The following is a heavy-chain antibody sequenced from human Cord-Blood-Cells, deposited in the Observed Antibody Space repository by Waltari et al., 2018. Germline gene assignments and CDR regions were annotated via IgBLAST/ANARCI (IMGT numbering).Heavy chain of an antibody. V-gene: IGHV3-21*01. CDR2: ISSSSSYI. Sequence: EVQLVASGGGMVKPGGSLRLSCAASGFTFSSYSMNWVRQAPGKGLEWVSSISSSSSYIYYADSVKGRFTISRDNAKNSLYLQMNSLRAEDTAVYYCARGGAVAGTLGDAFDIWGQGTMVTVSS. D-gene: IGHD6-19*01. J-gene: IGHJ3*02. CDR1: GFTFSSYS. CDR3: ARGGAVAGTLGDAFDI.